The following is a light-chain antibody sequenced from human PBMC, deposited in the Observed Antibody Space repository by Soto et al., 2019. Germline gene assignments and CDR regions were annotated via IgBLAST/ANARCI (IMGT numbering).Light chain of an antibody. CDR1: SSDVGGYNY. V-gene: IGLV2-18*01. J-gene: IGLJ1*01. Sequence: QSVLTQPASVSGSPGQSITISCTGTSSDVGGYNYVSWYQQPPGTAPKLMIYEVSNRPSGVPDRFSGSKSGNTASLTISGLQAEDEADYYCSLYTSSSTFYVFGTGTKVTVL. CDR3: SLYTSSSTFYV. CDR2: EVS.